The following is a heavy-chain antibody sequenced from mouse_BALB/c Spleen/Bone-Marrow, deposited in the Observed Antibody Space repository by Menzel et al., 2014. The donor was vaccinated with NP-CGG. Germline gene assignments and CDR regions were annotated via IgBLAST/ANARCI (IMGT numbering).Heavy chain of an antibody. CDR3: ARGYDYDFDY. D-gene: IGHD2-4*01. V-gene: IGHV5-6-5*01. Sequence: EVKLVESGGGLVKPGGSLKLSCAASGFTFSNFGMSWVRQTPDKRLEWVASISSGGSAYYPDSAKGRLSISRDNARDILFLQMSSLRSEDTAMYYCARGYDYDFDYWGQGTTLTVSS. CDR1: GFTFSNFG. J-gene: IGHJ2*01. CDR2: ISSGGSA.